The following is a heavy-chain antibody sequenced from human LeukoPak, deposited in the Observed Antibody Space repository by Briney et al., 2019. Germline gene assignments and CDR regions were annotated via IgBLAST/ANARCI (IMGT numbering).Heavy chain of an antibody. J-gene: IGHJ4*02. D-gene: IGHD5-18*01. Sequence: SVKVSCKSSGGTFSSYAISWVRQAHGQGLEWMGGIIPIFGTANYAQKFQGRVTITTDESTSTAYMELSSLRSEDTAVYYCAIRGYSYGFEIDYWGQGTLVTVSS. CDR3: AIRGYSYGFEIDY. CDR1: GGTFSSYA. V-gene: IGHV1-69*05. CDR2: IIPIFGTA.